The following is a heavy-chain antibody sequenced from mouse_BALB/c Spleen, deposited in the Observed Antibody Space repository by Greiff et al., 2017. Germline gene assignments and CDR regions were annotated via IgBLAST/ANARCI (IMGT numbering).Heavy chain of an antibody. CDR3: ARGGLSYYGSPYYAMDY. CDR1: GYAFSSYW. D-gene: IGHD1-1*01. Sequence: QVQLKQSGAELVRPGSSVKISCKASGYAFSSYWMNWVKQRPGQGLEWIGQIYPGDGDTNYNGKFKGKATLTADKSSSTAYMQLSSLTSEDSAVYFCARGGLSYYGSPYYAMDYWGQGTSVTVSS. J-gene: IGHJ4*01. V-gene: IGHV1-80*01. CDR2: IYPGDGDT.